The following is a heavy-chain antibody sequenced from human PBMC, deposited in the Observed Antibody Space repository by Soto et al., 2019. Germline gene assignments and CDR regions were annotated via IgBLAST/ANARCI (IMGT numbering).Heavy chain of an antibody. CDR2: IYWDDDK. CDR1: GFSLSTSGVG. CDR3: AHRRSGVSQWYYGDFDY. D-gene: IGHD6-19*01. V-gene: IGHV2-5*02. J-gene: IGHJ4*02. Sequence: QITLKESGPTLVKPTQTLTLTCTFSGFSLSTSGVGVGWIRQPPGKALEWLAIIYWDDDKRYSPALRSRLTTPKNTPKNQVVLTMTNVDPVDTATYFCAHRRSGVSQWYYGDFDYGGQGTLVTVSS.